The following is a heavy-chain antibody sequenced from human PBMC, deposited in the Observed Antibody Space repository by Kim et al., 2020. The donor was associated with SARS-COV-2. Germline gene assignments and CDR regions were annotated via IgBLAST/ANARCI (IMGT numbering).Heavy chain of an antibody. CDR2: ISYDGSNK. J-gene: IGHJ2*01. Sequence: GGSLRLSCAASGFTFSSYGMHWVRQAPGKGLEWVAVISYDGSNKYYADSVKGRFTISRDNSKNTLYLQMNSLRAEDTAVYYCAKDVANYDILTGHENGYFDLWGRGTLVTVSS. D-gene: IGHD3-9*01. CDR3: AKDVANYDILTGHENGYFDL. CDR1: GFTFSSYG. V-gene: IGHV3-30*18.